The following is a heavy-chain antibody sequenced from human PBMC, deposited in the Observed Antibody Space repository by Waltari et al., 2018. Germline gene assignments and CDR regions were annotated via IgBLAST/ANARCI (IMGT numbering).Heavy chain of an antibody. D-gene: IGHD2-21*02. CDR1: GGSISSSNW. Sequence: QVQLQESGPGLVKPSGTLSLTCAVSGGSISSSNWWSWVRQPPGKGLEWIGELYHSGSPNCTPSLKSRVTISVDKSKSQFSLGLSSVTAAGTAVYYCARFDPYMNGGNSRNAFDIWGQGTMVTVSS. CDR3: ARFDPYMNGGNSRNAFDI. J-gene: IGHJ3*02. CDR2: LYHSGSP. V-gene: IGHV4-4*02.